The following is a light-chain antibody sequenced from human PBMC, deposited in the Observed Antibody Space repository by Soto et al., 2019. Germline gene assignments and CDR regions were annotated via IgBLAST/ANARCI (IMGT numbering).Light chain of an antibody. CDR3: QQSYSTLFT. CDR2: SAS. Sequence: DIQITQCPSTLSASVGDRVTITCRASQSISSWLAWYQQKPGKAPNLLIYSASSLQSGVPSRFSGSGSGTDFTLTISSLPPEDFATYYCQQSYSTLFTFGQGTRLEIK. CDR1: QSISSW. V-gene: IGKV1-39*01. J-gene: IGKJ5*01.